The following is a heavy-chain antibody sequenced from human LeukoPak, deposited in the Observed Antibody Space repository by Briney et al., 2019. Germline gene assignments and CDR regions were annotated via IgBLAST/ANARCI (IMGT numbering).Heavy chain of an antibody. V-gene: IGHV1-2*02. CDR3: ARDRWYGGDVDY. Sequence: ASVKVSCKASGYTFTGYYMHWVRQAPGQGLEWMGWINPNSGGTNYAQKFQGRVTMTRDTSISTAYMELSRLTSDDTAVYYCARDRWYGGDVDYWGQGTLVTVSS. J-gene: IGHJ4*02. CDR2: INPNSGGT. CDR1: GYTFTGYY. D-gene: IGHD2-21*02.